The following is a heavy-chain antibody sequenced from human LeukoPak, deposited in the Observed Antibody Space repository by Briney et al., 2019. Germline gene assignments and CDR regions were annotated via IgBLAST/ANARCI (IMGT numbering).Heavy chain of an antibody. CDR2: ISSSSSYI. V-gene: IGHV3-21*01. CDR3: ARDRGLQSNSPPANY. J-gene: IGHJ4*02. D-gene: IGHD5-24*01. CDR1: GFTFSSYS. Sequence: GGSLRLSCAASGFTFSSYSMNWVRQAPGKGLEWVSSISSSSSYIYYADSVKGRFTISRDNAKNSLYLQINSLRAEDTAVYYCARDRGLQSNSPPANYWGQGTLVTVSS.